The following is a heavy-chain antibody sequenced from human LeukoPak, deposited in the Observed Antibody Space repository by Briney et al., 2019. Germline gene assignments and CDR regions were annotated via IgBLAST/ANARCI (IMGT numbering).Heavy chain of an antibody. V-gene: IGHV1-69*04. CDR2: IILILGIA. J-gene: IGHJ4*02. CDR1: GGTFSSYA. CDR3: ATGTNGLYGSNRFQGYFDD. Sequence: AASVKVSCKASGGTFSSYAISWVRQAPGQGLEWMGRIILILGIANYAQKFQGRVTLTTDTSTGTADLEMNSLTFEDTAVYYCATGTNGLYGSNRFQGYFDDWGQGTLVTVLS. D-gene: IGHD6-13*01.